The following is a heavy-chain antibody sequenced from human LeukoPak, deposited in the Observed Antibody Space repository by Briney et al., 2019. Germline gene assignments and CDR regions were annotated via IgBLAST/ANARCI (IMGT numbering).Heavy chain of an antibody. D-gene: IGHD3-16*01. CDR1: GMTFSNHW. CDR2: IKTDGRTK. Sequence: GGSLRLSCAASGMTFSNHWMQWVRQAPGKGLVWVSLIKTDGRTKIYTDSVKGRFTISRDNGKSILYLQMNSLRAEDTGIYYCTTGPSYGYEWWGQGTVVTVSS. CDR3: TTGPSYGYEW. V-gene: IGHV3-74*01. J-gene: IGHJ4*02.